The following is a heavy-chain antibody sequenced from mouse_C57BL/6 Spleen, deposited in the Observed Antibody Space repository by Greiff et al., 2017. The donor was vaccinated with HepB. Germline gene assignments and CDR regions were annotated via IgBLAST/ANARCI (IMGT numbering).Heavy chain of an antibody. CDR2: IYPGSGST. D-gene: IGHD2-4*01. J-gene: IGHJ3*01. V-gene: IGHV1-55*01. CDR1: GYTFTSYW. Sequence: QVQLQQPGAELVKPGASVKMSCKASGYTFTSYWITWVRQSPGQGLEWIGDIYPGSGSTNYNEKFKSKATLTVDTSSSTAYMQLSSLTSEVSAVYYCARSRDYDYYSAWFAYWGQGTLVTVSA. CDR3: ARSRDYDYYSAWFAY.